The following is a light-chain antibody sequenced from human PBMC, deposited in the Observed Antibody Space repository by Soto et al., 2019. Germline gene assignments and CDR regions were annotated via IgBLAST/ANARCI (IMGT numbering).Light chain of an antibody. CDR3: QQSYSTPYT. CDR1: QSISSY. Sequence: DIQMTKSQSSLSASVGDRVTITCRASQSISSYLNWYQQKPGKAPKLLIYAASSLQSGVPSRISGSGSGTDFTLIISSLQPEDFATYYCQQSYSTPYTFGQGTTLEIK. CDR2: AAS. J-gene: IGKJ2*01. V-gene: IGKV1-39*01.